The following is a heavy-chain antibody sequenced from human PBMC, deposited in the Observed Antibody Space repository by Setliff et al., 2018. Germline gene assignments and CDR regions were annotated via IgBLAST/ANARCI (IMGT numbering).Heavy chain of an antibody. Sequence: ASVKVSCKASGYTFTSYDINWVRQAPGQGLEWMGWMNPYTGTTGFAQKFQGRGTMTRNTSIITAFMELSSLRSEDTAVYYCARRFSSGNYNNLGYLGQGTLVTVSA. CDR1: GYTFTSYD. V-gene: IGHV1-8*02. CDR3: ARRFSSGNYNNLGY. J-gene: IGHJ4*02. CDR2: MNPYTGTT. D-gene: IGHD3-10*01.